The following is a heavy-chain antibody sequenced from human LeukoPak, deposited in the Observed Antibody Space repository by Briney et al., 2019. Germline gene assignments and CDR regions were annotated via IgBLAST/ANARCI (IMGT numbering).Heavy chain of an antibody. Sequence: PGGSLRLSCAASGFTFSSYAMSWVRQAPGKGLEWVSAISGSGGSTYYADSVKGRFTISRDNSKNTLYLQMNSLRAEDTAVYYCAKLGTQGTSRWQQLVKGGEFDYWGQGTLVTVSS. V-gene: IGHV3-23*01. J-gene: IGHJ4*02. CDR1: GFTFSSYA. CDR3: AKLGTQGTSRWQQLVKGGEFDY. CDR2: ISGSGGST. D-gene: IGHD6-13*01.